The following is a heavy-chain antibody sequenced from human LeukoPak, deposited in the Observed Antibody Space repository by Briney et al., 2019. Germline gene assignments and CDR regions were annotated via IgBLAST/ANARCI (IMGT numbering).Heavy chain of an antibody. CDR3: ARDYHSSTDY. J-gene: IGHJ4*02. V-gene: IGHV1-2*02. D-gene: IGHD6-13*01. CDR2: INPNSGGT. Sequence: GGSLRLSCAASGFTFSSYGMHWVRQAPGQGLEWMGWINPNSGGTNYAQKFQGRVTMTRDTSISTAYMELSRLRSDDTAVYYCARDYHSSTDYWGQGTLVTVSS. CDR1: GFTFSSYG.